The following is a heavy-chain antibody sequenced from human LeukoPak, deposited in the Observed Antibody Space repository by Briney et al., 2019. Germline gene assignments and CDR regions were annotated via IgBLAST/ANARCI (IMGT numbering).Heavy chain of an antibody. J-gene: IGHJ6*03. CDR2: ISGSSAAI. CDR3: AKGVYYCSSSTCPQYYYYMDV. V-gene: IGHV3-48*01. Sequence: PGGSLRLSCAASGFSVSSNDMNWVRQAPGKGLEWVSYISGSSAAIYYADSVKGRFTISRDNARNSLYLQMSSLRVEDTAVYYCAKGVYYCSSSTCPQYYYYMDVWGKGTTVTVSS. D-gene: IGHD2-2*01. CDR1: GFSVSSND.